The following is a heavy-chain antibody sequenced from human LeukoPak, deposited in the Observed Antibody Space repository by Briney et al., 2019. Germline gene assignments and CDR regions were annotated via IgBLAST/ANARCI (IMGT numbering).Heavy chain of an antibody. CDR3: AKYCSGGNCYSGLDY. CDR2: IYSGGST. Sequence: GGSLRLSYAASGFTVSSNYMSWVRQAPGKGLEWVSVIYSGGSTYYADSVKGRFTISRDNSKNTLYLQMNSLRAEDTAVYYCAKYCSGGNCYSGLDYWGQGTLVTVSS. J-gene: IGHJ4*02. CDR1: GFTVSSNY. D-gene: IGHD2-15*01. V-gene: IGHV3-53*01.